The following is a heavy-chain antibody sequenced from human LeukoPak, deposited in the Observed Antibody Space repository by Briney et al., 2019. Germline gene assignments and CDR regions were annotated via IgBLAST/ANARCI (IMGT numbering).Heavy chain of an antibody. J-gene: IGHJ4*02. V-gene: IGHV3-9*01. CDR2: ISWNSGRI. CDR3: AKADCSSTSCSTDY. D-gene: IGHD2-2*02. CDR1: GFTFDDYA. Sequence: PGGSLRLSCAASGFTFDDYAMHWVRQAPGKGLEWVSGISWNSGRIGYADSVKGRFTISRDNAKNSLHLQMNSLRAEDTALYYCAKADCSSTSCSTDYWGQGTLVTVSS.